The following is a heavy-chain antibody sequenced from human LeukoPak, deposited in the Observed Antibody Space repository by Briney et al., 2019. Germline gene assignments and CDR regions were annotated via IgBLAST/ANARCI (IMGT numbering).Heavy chain of an antibody. Sequence: SETLSLTCADYVGSFSGYYWSWIRQPPGKGLEWIGEINHSGSTNYNPSLKSRVTISVDTSKNQFSLKLSSVTAADTAVYYCARGLDDYGEGGLDYWGQGTLVTVSS. CDR2: INHSGST. CDR3: ARGLDDYGEGGLDY. V-gene: IGHV4-34*01. D-gene: IGHD4-17*01. CDR1: VGSFSGYY. J-gene: IGHJ4*02.